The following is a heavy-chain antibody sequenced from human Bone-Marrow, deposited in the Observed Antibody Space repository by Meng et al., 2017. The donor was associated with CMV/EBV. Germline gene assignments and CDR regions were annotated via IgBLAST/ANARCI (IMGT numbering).Heavy chain of an antibody. CDR3: TTDGIVVVPAAIDY. Sequence: GESLKISCAASGFTFSTYNMNWVRQAPGKGLEWVGRIKSKTDGGTTDYAAPVKGRFTISRDDSKNTLYLQMNSLKTEDTAVYYCTTDGIVVVPAAIDYWGQGTLVTVSS. CDR1: GFTFSTYN. V-gene: IGHV3-15*01. D-gene: IGHD2-2*02. CDR2: IKSKTDGGTT. J-gene: IGHJ4*02.